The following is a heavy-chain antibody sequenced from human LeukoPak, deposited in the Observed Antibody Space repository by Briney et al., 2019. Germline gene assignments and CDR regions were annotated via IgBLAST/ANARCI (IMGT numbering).Heavy chain of an antibody. Sequence: SETLSLTCAVYGESFSGYYWSWIRQPPGKGLEWIGEINHSGSTNYNPSLKSRVTISVDTSKNQFSLKLSSVTAADTAVYYCARWSGSRASYYFDYWGQGTLVTVSS. CDR1: GESFSGYY. V-gene: IGHV4-34*01. D-gene: IGHD6-13*01. CDR3: ARWSGSRASYYFDY. CDR2: INHSGST. J-gene: IGHJ4*02.